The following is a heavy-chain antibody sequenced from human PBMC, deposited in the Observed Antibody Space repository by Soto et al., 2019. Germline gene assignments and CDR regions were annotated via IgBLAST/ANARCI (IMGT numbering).Heavy chain of an antibody. CDR3: ARLYSYDSSGYYSPAAGYYFEN. CDR2: IYPGDSDT. CDR1: GYSFTSYW. J-gene: IGHJ4*02. V-gene: IGHV5-51*01. Sequence: GESLKISCKGSGYSFTSYWIGWVRQMPGKGLEWRGIIYPGDSDTRYSPSFQSPVTTSADKSISTAYLQWSNLKASDTAMYYSARLYSYDSSGYYSPAAGYYFENWGQGTLVTVSS. D-gene: IGHD3-22*01.